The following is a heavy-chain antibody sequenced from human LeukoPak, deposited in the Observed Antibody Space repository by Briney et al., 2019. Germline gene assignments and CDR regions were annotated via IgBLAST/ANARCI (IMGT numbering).Heavy chain of an antibody. V-gene: IGHV4-59*08. D-gene: IGHD6-13*01. CDR2: IYYSGST. J-gene: IGHJ4*02. Sequence: PSETLSLTCTVSGGSISSYYWSWIRQPPGKGLEWIGYIYYSGSTNYNPSLKSRVTISVDTSKNQFSLKLSSVTAADTAVYYCARGIAAAGTPPDFDYWGQGTLVTVSS. CDR3: ARGIAAAGTPPDFDY. CDR1: GGSISSYY.